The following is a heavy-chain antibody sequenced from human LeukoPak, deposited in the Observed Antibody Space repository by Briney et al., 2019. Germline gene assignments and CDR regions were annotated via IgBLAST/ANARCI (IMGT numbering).Heavy chain of an antibody. J-gene: IGHJ3*02. CDR1: GLTVSYTY. Sequence: GSLRLSCAASGLTVSYTYMNWVRQAPGKGLEWVSVIYRDGTTHYAESMKYRFIISRDNSQNTLYLHMNSLRAEDTAVYYCARVLSIPDAFDIWGQGTMVTVSP. V-gene: IGHV3-66*01. CDR3: ARVLSIPDAFDI. D-gene: IGHD6-6*01. CDR2: IYRDGTT.